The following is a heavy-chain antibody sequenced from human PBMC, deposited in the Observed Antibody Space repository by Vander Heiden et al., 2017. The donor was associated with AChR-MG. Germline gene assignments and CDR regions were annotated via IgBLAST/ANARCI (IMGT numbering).Heavy chain of an antibody. Sequence: EVQLVESGGGLVQPGRSLRLSCTASGFPFGDYAMGWFRQAPGKGLEWVGFTRSKAYGGTTEYAASVKGRFTISRDDSKSIAYLQMNSLKTEDTAVYYCTRDHVYYYDSSGYWFDPWGQGTQVTVSS. V-gene: IGHV3-49*03. CDR3: TRDHVYYYDSSGYWFDP. CDR2: TRSKAYGGTT. D-gene: IGHD3-22*01. J-gene: IGHJ5*02. CDR1: GFPFGDYA.